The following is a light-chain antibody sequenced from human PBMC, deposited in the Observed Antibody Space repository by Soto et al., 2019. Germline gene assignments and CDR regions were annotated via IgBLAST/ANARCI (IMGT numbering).Light chain of an antibody. CDR3: SSYTSSSTLDV. J-gene: IGLJ1*01. V-gene: IGLV2-14*01. CDR1: NIDVGGYNY. Sequence: HSVLTQPAFESGSPGQSITISCTGTNIDVGGYNYVSWYQQHPGKAPKLMIYEVSNRHSRVSNRFSGSKSGNTASLTISGLQAEDEADYYCSSYTSSSTLDVFGTGTKVTVL. CDR2: EVS.